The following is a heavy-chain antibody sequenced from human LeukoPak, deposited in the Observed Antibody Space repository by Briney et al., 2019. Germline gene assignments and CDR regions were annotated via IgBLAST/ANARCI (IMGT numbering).Heavy chain of an antibody. D-gene: IGHD3-10*01. CDR1: GFTFSRYW. CDR2: INSDGSST. V-gene: IGHV3-74*01. CDR3: ASETYYYGSGSYYKGQL. Sequence: GGSLRLSCAASGFTFSRYWMRWARQPPGEGLVWVSHINSDGSSTSYADSVKGRFTISRDNAKNTVYLQMNSLRVEDTAVYYCASETYYYGSGSYYKGQLWGQGTLVTVSS. J-gene: IGHJ4*02.